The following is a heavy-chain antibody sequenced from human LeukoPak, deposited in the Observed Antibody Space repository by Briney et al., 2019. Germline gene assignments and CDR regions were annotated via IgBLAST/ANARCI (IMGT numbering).Heavy chain of an antibody. Sequence: GGSLRLSCAASGFTFRDYWMHWIRQAPGKGLVWVSRIKGDGSHTIYADSVKGRFTISRDNAKNTLYLQMKSLRVGDTALYYCVRDWDHFDFDSWGQGTLVTVSS. J-gene: IGHJ5*01. V-gene: IGHV3-74*01. CDR3: VRDWDHFDFDS. CDR1: GFTFRDYW. CDR2: IKGDGSHT. D-gene: IGHD1-26*01.